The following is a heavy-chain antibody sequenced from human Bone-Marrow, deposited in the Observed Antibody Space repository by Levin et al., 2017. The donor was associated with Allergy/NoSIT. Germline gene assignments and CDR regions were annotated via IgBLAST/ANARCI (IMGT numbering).Heavy chain of an antibody. D-gene: IGHD6-6*01. V-gene: IGHV3-21*01. CDR1: GFTFSSYS. J-gene: IGHJ6*02. Sequence: GGSLRLSCAASGFTFSSYSMNWVRQAPGKGLEWVSSISSSSSYIYYADSVKGRFTISRDNAKNSLYLQMNSLRAEDTAVYYCARLSSIAARHYYYYGMDVWGQGTTVTVSS. CDR2: ISSSSSYI. CDR3: ARLSSIAARHYYYYGMDV.